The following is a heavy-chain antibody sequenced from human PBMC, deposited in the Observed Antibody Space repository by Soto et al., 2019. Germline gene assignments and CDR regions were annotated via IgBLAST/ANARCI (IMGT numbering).Heavy chain of an antibody. CDR2: ISWNSGSI. CDR1: GFTFADYA. J-gene: IGHJ6*02. D-gene: IGHD6-13*01. CDR3: AKVGLTQTAAGYYGMDV. Sequence: PGGSLRLSCAASGFTFADYAMHWVRQAPGKGLEWVSGISWNSGSIGYADSVKGRFTISRDNAKNSLYLQMNSLRAEDTALYYCAKVGLTQTAAGYYGMDVWGQGTTVTVSS. V-gene: IGHV3-9*01.